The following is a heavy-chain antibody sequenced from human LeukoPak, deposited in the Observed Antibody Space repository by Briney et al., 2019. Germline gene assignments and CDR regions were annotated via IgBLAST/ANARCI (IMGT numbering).Heavy chain of an antibody. CDR1: GGTFSSYA. D-gene: IGHD6-13*01. V-gene: IGHV1-69*05. J-gene: IGHJ4*02. Sequence: SVKVSCKASGGTFSSYAISWVRQAPGQGLEWMGRIIPIFGTANYAQKFQGRVTITTDESTSTAYMELSSLRSEDTAVYYCARGESIAAADPFDYWGQATLVTVSS. CDR2: IIPIFGTA. CDR3: ARGESIAAADPFDY.